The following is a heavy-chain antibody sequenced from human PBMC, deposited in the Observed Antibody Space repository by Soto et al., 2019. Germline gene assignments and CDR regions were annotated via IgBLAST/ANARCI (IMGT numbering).Heavy chain of an antibody. CDR3: ARFAGYSSGWSPYYYYGMDV. D-gene: IGHD6-19*01. J-gene: IGHJ6*02. CDR2: INHSGST. CDR1: GGSFSGYY. Sequence: SETLSLTCAVYGGSFSGYYWSWIRQPPGKGLEWIGEINHSGSTNYNPSLKSRVTISVDTSKNQFSLKLSSVTAADTAVYYCARFAGYSSGWSPYYYYGMDVWGQGTTVTVYS. V-gene: IGHV4-34*01.